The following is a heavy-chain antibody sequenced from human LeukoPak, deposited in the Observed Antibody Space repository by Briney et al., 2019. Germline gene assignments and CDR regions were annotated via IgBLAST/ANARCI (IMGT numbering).Heavy chain of an antibody. CDR2: IIPIFGTA. D-gene: IGHD2-2*03. J-gene: IGHJ3*02. V-gene: IGHV1-69*13. CDR3: AREAMGIVVVPAPGAFDI. Sequence: SVKVSCKASGGTFSSYAISWVRQAPGQGLEWMGGIIPIFGTANYAQKFQGRVTITADESTSTAYMELSSLRSEDTAVYYCAREAMGIVVVPAPGAFDIWGQGTMVTVSS. CDR1: GGTFSSYA.